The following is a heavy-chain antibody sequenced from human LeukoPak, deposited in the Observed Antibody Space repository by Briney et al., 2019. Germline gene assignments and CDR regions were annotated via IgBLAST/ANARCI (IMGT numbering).Heavy chain of an antibody. V-gene: IGHV4-39*01. CDR3: VSPRGFSYGYFDY. Sequence: SETLSLTCTVSGGSISSSSAYWGWIRQPPGKGLEWIGSIYYSRNTYYNPSLKSRVTISADTSKNQFSLTLGSVSATDTAVYYCVSPRGFSYGYFDYWGQGTLVTVSS. CDR2: IYYSRNT. CDR1: GGSISSSSAY. D-gene: IGHD5-18*01. J-gene: IGHJ4*02.